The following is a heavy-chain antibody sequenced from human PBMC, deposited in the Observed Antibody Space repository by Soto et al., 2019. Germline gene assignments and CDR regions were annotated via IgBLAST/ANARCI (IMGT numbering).Heavy chain of an antibody. D-gene: IGHD5-18*01. CDR2: IVVGSGNT. CDR1: GFTFTSSA. Sequence: SVKVSCKASGFTFTSSAVHWVRQARGQRLEWIGWIVVGSGNTNYAQKFQERVTITRDMSTSTAYMELSSLRSEDTAVYYCAAGWIQLGTYYYYGMDVWGQGTTVTVSS. CDR3: AAGWIQLGTYYYYGMDV. J-gene: IGHJ6*02. V-gene: IGHV1-58*01.